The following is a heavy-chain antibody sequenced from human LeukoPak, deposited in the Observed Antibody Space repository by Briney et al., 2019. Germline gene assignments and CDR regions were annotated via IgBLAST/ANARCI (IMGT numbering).Heavy chain of an antibody. CDR3: ARDAYCSSTSCYLDV. CDR1: GFTFRTYG. V-gene: IGHV3-30*19. J-gene: IGHJ6*03. Sequence: GGSLRLSCAASGFTFRTYGIHWVRQDPGKGLEWVAVVSYDGSEKYYADSVKGRLTISRDKSKNTVSLQMNSLRAEDTAVYYCARDAYCSSTSCYLDVWGKGTTLTVSS. CDR2: VSYDGSEK. D-gene: IGHD2-2*01.